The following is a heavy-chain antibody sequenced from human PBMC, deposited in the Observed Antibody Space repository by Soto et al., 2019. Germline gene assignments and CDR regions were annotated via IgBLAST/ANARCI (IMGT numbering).Heavy chain of an antibody. D-gene: IGHD3-10*01. CDR3: PREFGYYFDY. Sequence: QLQLQESGSGLVKPSQTLSLTCAVSGGSISSGGYSWSWIRQPPGKGLEWIGYIYHGGNSYYNPSLKSRVTISIDSSQNQFSLKLSSVTAADTAVYYCPREFGYYFDYWGQGTLVTVSS. CDR2: IYHGGNS. J-gene: IGHJ4*02. V-gene: IGHV4-30-2*01. CDR1: GGSISSGGYS.